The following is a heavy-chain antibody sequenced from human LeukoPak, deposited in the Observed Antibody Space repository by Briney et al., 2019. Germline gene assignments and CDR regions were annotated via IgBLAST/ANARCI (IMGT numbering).Heavy chain of an antibody. J-gene: IGHJ4*02. Sequence: SETLALTCTVSGGSVSTYYWNWIRQPPGKGLEWIGYIYYSGSTNYNPSLKSRLTISVDTSNNQFSLKLSSVTAADTAVYYCASTSGYCTGGNCYSAFDYWGQGTLVTVSS. D-gene: IGHD2-15*01. CDR1: GGSVSTYY. V-gene: IGHV4-59*02. CDR2: IYYSGST. CDR3: ASTSGYCTGGNCYSAFDY.